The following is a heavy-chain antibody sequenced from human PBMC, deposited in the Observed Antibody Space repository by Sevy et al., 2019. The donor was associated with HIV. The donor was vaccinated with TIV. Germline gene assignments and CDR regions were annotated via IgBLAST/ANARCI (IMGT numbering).Heavy chain of an antibody. V-gene: IGHV3-23*01. CDR2: ISGSGGSK. J-gene: IGHJ6*03. D-gene: IGHD3-16*01. CDR1: GFTFSSYA. CDR3: AKTRLGDYYYMDV. Sequence: GGSLRLYCAASGFTFSSYAMSWVRQAPGKGLEWVSAISGSGGSKYYADSVKGRFTISRDNSKNTLYLQMNSLRAEDTAVYYCAKTRLGDYYYMDVWGKGTTVTVSS.